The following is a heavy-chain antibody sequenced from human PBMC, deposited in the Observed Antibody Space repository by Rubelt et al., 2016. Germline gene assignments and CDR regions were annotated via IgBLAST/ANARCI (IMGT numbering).Heavy chain of an antibody. Sequence: VRQAPGKGLEWVSYISSSSSTIYYADSVKGRFTISRESSKNTLYLQMNSPRAEDTALYYCAKDVYDSNPYSYSYFDYWGQGTLVTVSS. V-gene: IGHV3-48*01. CDR3: AKDVYDSNPYSYSYFDY. CDR2: ISSSSSTI. J-gene: IGHJ4*02. D-gene: IGHD3-22*01.